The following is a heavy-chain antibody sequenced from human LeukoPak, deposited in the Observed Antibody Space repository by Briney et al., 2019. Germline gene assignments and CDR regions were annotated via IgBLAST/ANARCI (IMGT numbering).Heavy chain of an antibody. J-gene: IGHJ4*02. Sequence: GGSLRLSCAASGFTVSSNYMSWVRQAPGKGLEWVSYISSSRTTIYYADSVKGRFTISRDNAKNSLYLQMNSLRAEDTAVYYCAHLSIVAAVDYWGQGTLVTVSS. D-gene: IGHD6-13*01. CDR1: GFTVSSNY. V-gene: IGHV3-48*04. CDR3: AHLSIVAAVDY. CDR2: ISSSRTTI.